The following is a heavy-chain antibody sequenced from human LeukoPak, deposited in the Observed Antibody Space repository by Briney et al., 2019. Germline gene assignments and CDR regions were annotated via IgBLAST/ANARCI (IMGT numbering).Heavy chain of an antibody. CDR1: GGSISSYY. D-gene: IGHD6-19*01. J-gene: IGHJ4*02. V-gene: IGHV4-59*01. CDR3: ARVLRYSSGWYFDY. CDR2: IYYSGST. Sequence: PSETLSLTCTVSGGSISSYYWSWIRQPPGKGLEWIGYIYYSGSTNYNPSLKSRVTISVDTSKNQFSLKLSSVTAADTAVYYCARVLRYSSGWYFDYWGQGTLVTVSS.